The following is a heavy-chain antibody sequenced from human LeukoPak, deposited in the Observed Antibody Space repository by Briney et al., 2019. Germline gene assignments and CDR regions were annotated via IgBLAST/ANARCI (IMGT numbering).Heavy chain of an antibody. J-gene: IGHJ6*03. CDR1: GGSLSSSSYY. V-gene: IGHV4-39*01. D-gene: IGHD2-2*02. CDR2: IYYSGST. Sequence: SETLSLTCTVSGGSLSSSSYYWGWIRQPPGKGLEWIGSIYYSGSTYYNPSLKSRVTISVDTSKNQFSLKLSSVTAADTAVYYCARRFTVVPAAISSNYYYYMDVWGKGTTVTVSS. CDR3: ARRFTVVPAAISSNYYYYMDV.